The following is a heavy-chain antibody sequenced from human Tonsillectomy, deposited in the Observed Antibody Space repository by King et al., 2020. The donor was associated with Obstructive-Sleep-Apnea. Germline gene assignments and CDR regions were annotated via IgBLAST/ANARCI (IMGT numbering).Heavy chain of an antibody. CDR1: GDSISSYY. J-gene: IGHJ6*02. CDR2: IHYSGRS. CDR3: ARLGGLYQVATYYYRAMAV. D-gene: IGHD2-2*01. V-gene: IGHV4-59*01. Sequence: MQLQESGPGLVKPSETLSLICTVSGDSISSYYWSWIRQPPGKGLEWIGYIHYSGRSNYSPSLKSRVTISVDTSKNQFSLKLSSVTAADTAVYYCARLGGLYQVATYYYRAMAVWGQGTAVTVSS.